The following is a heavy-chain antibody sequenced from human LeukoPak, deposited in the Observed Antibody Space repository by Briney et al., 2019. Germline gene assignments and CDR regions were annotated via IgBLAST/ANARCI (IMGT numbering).Heavy chain of an antibody. CDR3: AKGLYYDFWSGSVTEVDWFDP. Sequence: GGSLRLSCAASGFTFSSYGMHWVRQAPGKGLEWVAVIWYDGSNKYYADSVKGRFTISRDNSKNTLYLQMNSLRAEDTAVYYCAKGLYYDFWSGSVTEVDWFDPWGQGTLVTVSS. CDR1: GFTFSSYG. CDR2: IWYDGSNK. J-gene: IGHJ5*02. D-gene: IGHD3-3*01. V-gene: IGHV3-33*06.